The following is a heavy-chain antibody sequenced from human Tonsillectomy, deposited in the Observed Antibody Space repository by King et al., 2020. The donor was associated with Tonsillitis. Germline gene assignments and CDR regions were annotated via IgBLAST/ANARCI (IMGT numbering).Heavy chain of an antibody. J-gene: IGHJ4*02. CDR2: INSDGSST. V-gene: IGHV3-74*01. CDR1: GFTFSSYW. Sequence: VQLVVSGGGLVQPGGSLRLSCAASGFTFSSYWMHWVRQAPGKGLVWVSRINSDGSSTSYADSVKGRFTISRDNAKKTLYLQMNSLRAEDTAVYYCAREWRSYSGYDYIDYWGQGTLVTVSS. CDR3: AREWRSYSGYDYIDY. D-gene: IGHD5-12*01.